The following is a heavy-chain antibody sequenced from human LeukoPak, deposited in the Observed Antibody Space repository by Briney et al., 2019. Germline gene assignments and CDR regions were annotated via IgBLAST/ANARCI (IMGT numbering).Heavy chain of an antibody. V-gene: IGHV1-69*04. CDR2: IIPILGIA. Sequence: SVKVSCKASGGTFSSYAISWVRQAPGQGLEWMGRIIPILGIANYAQKFQGRVTITADKSTSTAYMELSSLRSEDTAVYYCARDLLPLRYDGFDPWGQGTLVTVSS. CDR1: GGTFSSYA. J-gene: IGHJ5*02. CDR3: ARDLLPLRYDGFDP. D-gene: IGHD4-17*01.